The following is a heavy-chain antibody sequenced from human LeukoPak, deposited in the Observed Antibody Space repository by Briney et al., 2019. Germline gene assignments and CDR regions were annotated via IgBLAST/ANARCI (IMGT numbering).Heavy chain of an antibody. V-gene: IGHV4-59*08. CDR2: IYNSGTT. CDR1: GGSISSYY. CDR3: AKQTGEQQGRDYYLNGLDV. Sequence: PSETLSLTCTVAGGSISSYYCGWVRQPPGKELQWMGYIYNSGTTNYNPSLKSRVTISVDTSKNQFSLKLSSVTAADTAVYYCAKQTGEQQGRDYYLNGLDVWGPGTTVIVSS. D-gene: IGHD1/OR15-1a*01. J-gene: IGHJ6*02.